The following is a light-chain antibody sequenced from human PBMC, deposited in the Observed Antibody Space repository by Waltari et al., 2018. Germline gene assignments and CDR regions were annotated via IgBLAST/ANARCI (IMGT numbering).Light chain of an antibody. CDR2: WAS. CDR3: QEYYTTPRT. CDR1: PSVLYSSNNKNY. J-gene: IGKJ2*01. Sequence: DIVMTQSPDSLAVSLGERATIKCKSSPSVLYSSNNKNYLAWYQQKPGQPPKLLIYWASTRESGVPDRFSGSGSGTDFTLTISSLQAEDVAIYYCQEYYTTPRTFGQGTKLEI. V-gene: IGKV4-1*01.